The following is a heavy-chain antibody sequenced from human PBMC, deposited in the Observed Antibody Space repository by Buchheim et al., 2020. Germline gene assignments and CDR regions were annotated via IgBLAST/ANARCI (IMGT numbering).Heavy chain of an antibody. D-gene: IGHD3-10*01. J-gene: IGHJ4*02. Sequence: QVQLVESGGGVVQPGRSLRLSCAASGFTFSSYAMHWVRQAPGKELEWVAVISYDGSNKYYADSVKGRFTISRDNSKNTLYLQMNSLRAEDMAVYYCARVRGPYYYGSGINYWGQGTL. V-gene: IGHV3-30*04. CDR3: ARVRGPYYYGSGINY. CDR1: GFTFSSYA. CDR2: ISYDGSNK.